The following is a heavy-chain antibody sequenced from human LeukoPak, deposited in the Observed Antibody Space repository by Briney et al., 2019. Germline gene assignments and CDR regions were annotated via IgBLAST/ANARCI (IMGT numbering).Heavy chain of an antibody. V-gene: IGHV3-33*01. Sequence: GGSLRLSCAASEFTSSNYGMHWVRHAPGKGLEWVAVIWYDGSKKYYADSVKGRFTISRDNSKNTLYLQMNSLRAEDTAVYYCARDSSGSSWYIDYWGQGTLVTVSS. J-gene: IGHJ4*02. CDR1: EFTSSNYG. CDR3: ARDSSGSSWYIDY. CDR2: IWYDGSKK. D-gene: IGHD6-13*01.